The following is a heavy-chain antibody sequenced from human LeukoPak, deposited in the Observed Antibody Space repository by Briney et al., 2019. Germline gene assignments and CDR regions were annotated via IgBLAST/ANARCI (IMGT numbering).Heavy chain of an antibody. CDR2: INHSGST. CDR1: GGSFSGYY. CDR3: ARGLRDDFWSGYYVWLRLASSYYFDY. Sequence: PSETLSLTCAVYGGSFSGYYWSWIRQPPGKGLEWIGEINHSGSTNYNPSLKSRVTISVDTSKNQFSLKLSSVTAADTAVYYCARGLRDDFWSGYYVWLRLASSYYFDYWGQGTLVTVSS. D-gene: IGHD3-3*01. J-gene: IGHJ4*02. V-gene: IGHV4-34*01.